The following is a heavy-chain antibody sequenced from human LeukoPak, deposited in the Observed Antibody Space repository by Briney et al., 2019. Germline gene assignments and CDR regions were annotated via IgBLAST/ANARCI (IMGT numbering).Heavy chain of an antibody. CDR1: GGSISNYY. J-gene: IGHJ5*02. Sequence: SETLSLTCIVSGGSISNYYWDWIRQPPGKGLEWIGYIDYSGSTNYNPSLKSRVTISVDTSKNQFSLNLGSVTAADTAIYYCARRVLMSSTGVPDTWLDPWGQGTLVTVSS. CDR2: IDYSGST. CDR3: ARRVLMSSTGVPDTWLDP. D-gene: IGHD2-8*01. V-gene: IGHV4-59*08.